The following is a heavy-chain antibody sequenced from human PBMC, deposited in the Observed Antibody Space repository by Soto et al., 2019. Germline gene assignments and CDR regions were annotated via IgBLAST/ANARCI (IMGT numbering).Heavy chain of an antibody. CDR1: GYSFSNFW. V-gene: IGHV5-51*01. CDR2: IYPDDSET. Sequence: GESLKISCQASGYSFSNFWIAWVRQISGEGLEWLGIIYPDDSETRYSPSFLGQVTISADKSIKTTYLQWSSLKASDTAIYFCASSVVVTSTTNYFDLWGQGTLVTVSS. CDR3: ASSVVVTSTTNYFDL. J-gene: IGHJ4*02. D-gene: IGHD2-2*01.